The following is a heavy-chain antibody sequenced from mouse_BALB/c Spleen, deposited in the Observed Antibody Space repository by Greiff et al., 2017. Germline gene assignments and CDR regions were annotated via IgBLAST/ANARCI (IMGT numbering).Heavy chain of an antibody. V-gene: IGHV1-26*01. Sequence: EVQLQQSGPELVKPGASVKISCKASGYSFTGYYMHWVKQSHVKSLEWIGRINPYNGATSYNQNFKDKASLTVDKSSSTAYMELHSLTSEDSAVYYCARGDYGNYVGFAYWGQGTLVTVSA. CDR2: INPYNGAT. J-gene: IGHJ3*01. D-gene: IGHD2-1*01. CDR1: GYSFTGYY. CDR3: ARGDYGNYVGFAY.